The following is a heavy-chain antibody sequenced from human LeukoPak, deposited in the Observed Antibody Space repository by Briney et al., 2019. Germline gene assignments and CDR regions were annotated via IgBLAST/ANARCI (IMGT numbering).Heavy chain of an antibody. CDR1: GFTFSSYA. D-gene: IGHD1-1*01. Sequence: GRSLRLSCAASGFTFSSYAMHWVRQAPGKGLEWVAVTSSDGNIKYYADSVKGRFTISRDNSKNTLYLQMNSLRGEDTGVYYCARDSVPATARHFDYWGQGTLVTVSS. CDR2: TSSDGNIK. CDR3: ARDSVPATARHFDY. J-gene: IGHJ4*02. V-gene: IGHV3-30-3*01.